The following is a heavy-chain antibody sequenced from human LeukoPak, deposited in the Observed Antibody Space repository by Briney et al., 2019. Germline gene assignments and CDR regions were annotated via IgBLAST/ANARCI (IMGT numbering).Heavy chain of an antibody. CDR2: IYYSGSA. CDR1: GGSISSYY. V-gene: IGHV4-59*01. D-gene: IGHD2-21*02. Sequence: PSETLSLTCTVSGGSISSYYWSWIRQPPGKGLEWMGYIYYSGSANYNPSLKSRVTMSVDTSKNEFSLNLSSVTAADTAVYYCARDTAYFQYWGPGTLVTVSS. J-gene: IGHJ1*01. CDR3: ARDTAYFQY.